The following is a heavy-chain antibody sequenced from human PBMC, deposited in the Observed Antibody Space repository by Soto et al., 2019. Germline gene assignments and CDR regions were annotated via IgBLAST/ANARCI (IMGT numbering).Heavy chain of an antibody. D-gene: IGHD6-13*01. J-gene: IGHJ6*03. V-gene: IGHV1-58*02. CDR2: IVVGSGNT. CDR3: AATGPGIAAAGRSEDYYYYMDV. Sequence: SVKVSCKASGFTFTSSAMQWVRQARGQHLEWIGWIVVGSGNTNYAQKFQERVTITRDMSTSTAYMELSSLRSEDTAVYYCAATGPGIAAAGRSEDYYYYMDVWGKGTTVTVSS. CDR1: GFTFTSSA.